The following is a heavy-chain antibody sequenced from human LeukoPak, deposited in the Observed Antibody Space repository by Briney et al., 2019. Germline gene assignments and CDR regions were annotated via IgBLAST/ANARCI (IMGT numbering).Heavy chain of an antibody. J-gene: IGHJ4*02. CDR1: GFTFSSYG. CDR2: ISYDGSNK. CDR3: ARVLTTTGFDY. D-gene: IGHD1-1*01. V-gene: IGHV3-30*03. Sequence: GGSLRLSCAASGFTFSSYGMHWVRQAPGKGLEWVAVISYDGSNKYYADSVKGRFTISRDNSKNTLYLQMNSLRAEDTAVYYCARVLTTTGFDYWGQGTLVTVSS.